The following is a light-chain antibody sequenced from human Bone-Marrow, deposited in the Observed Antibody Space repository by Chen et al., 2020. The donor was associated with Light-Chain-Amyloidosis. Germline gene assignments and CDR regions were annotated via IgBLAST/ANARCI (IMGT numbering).Light chain of an antibody. CDR3: SSFTNSNTWV. Sequence: QSALTQPPSVSGSPGQSVTISCTGTSSDIGNWKRDSWQQQPPGTAPKLMIYEVSNLPSGVPARFSGSTSGSTASLTISGLQPEDEANYYSSSFTNSNTWVFGGGTRLTVL. CDR2: EVS. V-gene: IGLV2-18*02. J-gene: IGLJ3*02. CDR1: SSDIGNWKR.